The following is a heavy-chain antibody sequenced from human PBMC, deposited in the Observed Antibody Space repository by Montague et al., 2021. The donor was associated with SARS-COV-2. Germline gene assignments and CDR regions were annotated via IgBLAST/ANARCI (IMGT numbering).Heavy chain of an antibody. Sequence: SETLSLTCTVSGGSITRNYYWGWIRQPPGKGLEWVGNIYYSGTTFINPSLESRVTISVDASKNQFSLQLTSVTAADTAVYYCARESLHLTGYYNDYFDYWGQGTLVTVSS. D-gene: IGHD3-9*01. CDR1: GGSITRNYY. CDR2: IYYSGTT. CDR3: ARESLHLTGYYNDYFDY. V-gene: IGHV4-39*02. J-gene: IGHJ4*02.